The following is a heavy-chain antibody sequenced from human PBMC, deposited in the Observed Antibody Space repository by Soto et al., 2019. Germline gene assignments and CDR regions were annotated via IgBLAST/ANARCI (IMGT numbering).Heavy chain of an antibody. D-gene: IGHD1-26*01. J-gene: IGHJ5*02. CDR1: GDSVISDRYF. Sequence: SETLSRTRSVSGDSVISDRYFWTRIRQPPGKVLEWIAYISYTGDTNYNPSLKSRGTISVDTSRNQFSLTLTSVTAADTAVCFCARIVVGATVDLWGQGSLVTVS. CDR2: ISYTGDT. V-gene: IGHV4-61*01. CDR3: ARIVVGATVDL.